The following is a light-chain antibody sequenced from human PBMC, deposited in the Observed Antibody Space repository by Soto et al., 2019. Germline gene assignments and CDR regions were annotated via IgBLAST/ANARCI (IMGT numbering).Light chain of an antibody. V-gene: IGKV1-9*01. J-gene: IGKJ4*01. Sequence: DIQMTQSPSTLSASVGDRVTITCRASQGLSSSLAWYQQRPGKAPQLLIYPASTLQSGVPARFSGSGSGTEFTLTISSLQSEDFATYYCQQLNAYPLTFGGGTKVDI. CDR2: PAS. CDR1: QGLSSS. CDR3: QQLNAYPLT.